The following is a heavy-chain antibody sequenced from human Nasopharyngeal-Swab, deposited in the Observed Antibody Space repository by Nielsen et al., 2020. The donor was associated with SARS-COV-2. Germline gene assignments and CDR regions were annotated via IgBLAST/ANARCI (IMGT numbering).Heavy chain of an antibody. CDR1: GFTLSSYG. J-gene: IGHJ3*02. Sequence: GGSMRLSCAAAGFTLSSYGMHWVSPAPGKGLEWVAVISYDGSNKYYADSVKGRFTISRDNSKNSLYLQMNSLRAEDTAVYYCAKVFDSAWATGAFDIWGQGTMVTVSS. V-gene: IGHV3-30*18. D-gene: IGHD1-26*01. CDR2: ISYDGSNK. CDR3: AKVFDSAWATGAFDI.